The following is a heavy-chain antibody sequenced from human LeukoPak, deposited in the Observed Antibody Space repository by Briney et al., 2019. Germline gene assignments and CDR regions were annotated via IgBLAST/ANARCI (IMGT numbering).Heavy chain of an antibody. CDR1: GFTFSSYA. J-gene: IGHJ5*02. Sequence: PGRSLRLSCAASGFTFSSYAMHWVRQAPGKGLEWVAVISYDGSNKYYADSVKGRFTTSRDNSKNTLYLQMNSLRAEDTAVYYCARADFWSGPIMFDPWGQGTLVTVSS. CDR3: ARADFWSGPIMFDP. D-gene: IGHD3-3*01. CDR2: ISYDGSNK. V-gene: IGHV3-30-3*01.